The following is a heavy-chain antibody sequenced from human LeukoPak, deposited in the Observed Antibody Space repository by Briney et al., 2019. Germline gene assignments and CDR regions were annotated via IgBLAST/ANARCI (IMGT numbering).Heavy chain of an antibody. CDR2: IYYSGST. CDR1: GGSFSGYY. D-gene: IGHD1-1*01. V-gene: IGHV4-59*01. Sequence: PSETLSLTCAVYGGSFSGYYWSWIRQPPGKGLEWIGYIYYSGSTNYNPSLKSRVTISVDTSKNQFSLKLSSVTAADTAVYYCASWSGTTSRYYFDYWGQGTLVTVSS. J-gene: IGHJ4*02. CDR3: ASWSGTTSRYYFDY.